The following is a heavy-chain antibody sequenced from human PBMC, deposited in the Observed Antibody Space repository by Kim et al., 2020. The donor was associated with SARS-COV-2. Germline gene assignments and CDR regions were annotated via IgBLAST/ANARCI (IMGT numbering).Heavy chain of an antibody. D-gene: IGHD2-8*01. CDR3: VRAVDGYYYSGMDV. J-gene: IGHJ6*02. V-gene: IGHV3-53*01. CDR2: IYPGGDT. Sequence: GGSLRLSCAASGFTVSSNYMNWVRQAPGKGPEWVSIIYPGGDTYYADSVKGRFTISRDNSKNTLYLQMNGLRAEDTAVYYCVRAVDGYYYSGMDVWGQGTTVTVSS. CDR1: GFTVSSNY.